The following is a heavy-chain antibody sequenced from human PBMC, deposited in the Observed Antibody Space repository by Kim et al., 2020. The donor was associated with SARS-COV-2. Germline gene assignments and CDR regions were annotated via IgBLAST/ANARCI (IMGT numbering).Heavy chain of an antibody. V-gene: IGHV3-11*01. CDR3: VREPSN. CDR2: GSST. J-gene: IGHJ4*02. Sequence: GSSTDSADSVTGRFTISRDSAKRSVSLQMNSLTPEDTAVYYCVREPSNWGQGTLVTVSS.